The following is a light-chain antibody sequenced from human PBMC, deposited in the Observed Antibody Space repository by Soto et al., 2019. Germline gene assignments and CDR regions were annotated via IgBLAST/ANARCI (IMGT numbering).Light chain of an antibody. V-gene: IGKV3D-15*01. CDR1: QSVDIN. Sequence: EIVMTQSPATLSVSPGERATLSCRASQSVDINLAWYQQKPGQAPRLLIFGASTRATGIPARFSGSGSGTDFTLTISSLQPDDFATYYCQHYNSYSEAFGQGTKVELK. J-gene: IGKJ1*01. CDR2: GAS. CDR3: QHYNSYSEA.